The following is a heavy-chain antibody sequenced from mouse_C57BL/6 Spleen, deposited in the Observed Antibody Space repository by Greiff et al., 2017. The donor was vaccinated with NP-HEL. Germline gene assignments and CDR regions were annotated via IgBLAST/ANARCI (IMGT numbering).Heavy chain of an antibody. V-gene: IGHV3-6*01. J-gene: IGHJ1*03. D-gene: IGHD3-2*02. Sequence: EVQLQESGPGLVKPSQSLSLTCSVTGYSITSGYYWNWIRQFPGNKLEWMGYISYDGSNNYNPSLKNRISITRDTSKNQFFLKLNSVTTEDTATYYCARDQETEWYFDVWGTGTTVTVSS. CDR3: ARDQETEWYFDV. CDR1: GYSITSGYY. CDR2: ISYDGSN.